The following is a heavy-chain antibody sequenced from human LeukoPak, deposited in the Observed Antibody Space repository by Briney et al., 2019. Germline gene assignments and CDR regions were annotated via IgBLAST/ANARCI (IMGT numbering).Heavy chain of an antibody. CDR3: ASTADSIYDSSGYYFPGFGY. V-gene: IGHV1-69*05. CDR2: IIPIFGTA. Sequence: SVKVSCKASGGTFSSYAISWVRQAPGQGLEWMGGIIPIFGTANYAQKFQDRVTITTDESTSTAYMELSSLRSEDTAVYYCASTADSIYDSSGYYFPGFGYWGQGTLVTVSS. D-gene: IGHD3-22*01. J-gene: IGHJ4*02. CDR1: GGTFSSYA.